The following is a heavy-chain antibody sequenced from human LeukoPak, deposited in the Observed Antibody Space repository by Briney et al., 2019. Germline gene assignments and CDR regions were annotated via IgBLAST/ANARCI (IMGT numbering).Heavy chain of an antibody. CDR3: ARVGVANQKQLGLSRKYYYYGMDV. D-gene: IGHD1-1*01. CDR2: INHSGST. CDR1: GGSFSGYY. V-gene: IGHV4-34*01. Sequence: PSETLSLTCAVYGGSFSGYYWSWIRQPPGKGLEWIGEINHSGSTNYNPSLKSRVTISVDTSKNQFSLTLSSVTAADTAVYYCARVGVANQKQLGLSRKYYYYGMDVWGQGTTVTVSS. J-gene: IGHJ6*02.